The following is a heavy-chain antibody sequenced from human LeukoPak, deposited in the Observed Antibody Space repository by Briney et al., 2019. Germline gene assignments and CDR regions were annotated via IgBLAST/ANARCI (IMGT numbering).Heavy chain of an antibody. V-gene: IGHV3-23*01. Sequence: GGSLRLSCAASGFTFSSYAMSWVRQAPGKGLEWVSAISGSGGSTYYADSVKGRFTISRDNSKNTLYLQMNSLRAEDTAVYYCAKGGSYCSSTSCYAPIDYYYMDVWGKGTTVTVSS. CDR1: GFTFSSYA. J-gene: IGHJ6*03. CDR2: ISGSGGST. CDR3: AKGGSYCSSTSCYAPIDYYYMDV. D-gene: IGHD2-2*01.